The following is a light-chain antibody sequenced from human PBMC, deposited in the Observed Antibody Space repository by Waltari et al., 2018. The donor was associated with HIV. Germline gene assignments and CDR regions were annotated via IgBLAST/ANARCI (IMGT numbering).Light chain of an antibody. V-gene: IGKV2-30*02. CDR1: QSVIHGYGNTY. Sequence: DVVMTQSPFSLPDTLGQPASISCSSSQSVIHGYGNTYLNWFHQRPGQSPRRLIYRISNRDSGVPDRISGSGSGNDFTLKISRVEAEDVGVYYCMQATHWPYTFGQGTKLEIK. J-gene: IGKJ2*01. CDR2: RIS. CDR3: MQATHWPYT.